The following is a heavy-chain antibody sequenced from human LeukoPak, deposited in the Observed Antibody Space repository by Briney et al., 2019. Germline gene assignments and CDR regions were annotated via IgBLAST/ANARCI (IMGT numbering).Heavy chain of an antibody. V-gene: IGHV3-23*01. CDR1: GFTFSSYA. CDR2: ISGSGDST. Sequence: PGGSLRLSCAASGFTFSSYAMSWVRQAPGKGLEWVSAISGSGDSTDYGDSVKGRFTISRDNSKNTLYLQMNSLRAEDTAVYYCAKDRFGIADAFDIWGQGTMVTVSS. J-gene: IGHJ3*02. CDR3: AKDRFGIADAFDI. D-gene: IGHD3-10*01.